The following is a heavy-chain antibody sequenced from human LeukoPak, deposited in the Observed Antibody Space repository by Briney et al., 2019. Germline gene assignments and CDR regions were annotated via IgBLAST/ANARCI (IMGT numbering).Heavy chain of an antibody. CDR2: MNQDGSAK. D-gene: IGHD3-16*01. CDR1: GFTFSDSW. Sequence: GGSLRLSCAASGFTFSDSWMSWVRKAPGKGLEWVANMNQDGSAKGYVDSVKGRFTIFRDNARNSLYLQMSSLRPEDTAVYYCATYTHWVAGDVWGQGTTVTVSS. J-gene: IGHJ6*02. CDR3: ATYTHWVAGDV. V-gene: IGHV3-7*01.